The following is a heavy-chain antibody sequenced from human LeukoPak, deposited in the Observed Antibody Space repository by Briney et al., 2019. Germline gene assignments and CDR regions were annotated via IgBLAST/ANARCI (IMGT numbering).Heavy chain of an antibody. CDR2: IKQDGSEK. CDR3: ARGQGGY. V-gene: IGHV3-7*01. CDR1: GFTFSNYW. D-gene: IGHD3-16*01. Sequence: GRSLRLSCAASGFTFSNYWMSWVRQAPGKGLEWVANIKQDGSEKYYVDSVKGRFTISRDNAKNSLYLQMNSLRAEDTAVYYCARGQGGYWGQGTLVTVSS. J-gene: IGHJ4*02.